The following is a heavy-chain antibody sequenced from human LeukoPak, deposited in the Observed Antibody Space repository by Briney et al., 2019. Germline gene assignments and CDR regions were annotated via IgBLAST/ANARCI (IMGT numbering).Heavy chain of an antibody. CDR2: IHYSGST. CDR1: GGSITSHF. D-gene: IGHD3-10*01. V-gene: IGHV4-59*11. Sequence: SETLSLTCSVSGGSITSHFWSWIRQPPGKGLEWIGYIHYSGSTNYNHSLKSRVTISPDTSKNQLFLKLNSVTAADTAVYYCARLVWLGESPGSWFDSWGQGTLVTVSS. J-gene: IGHJ5*01. CDR3: ARLVWLGESPGSWFDS.